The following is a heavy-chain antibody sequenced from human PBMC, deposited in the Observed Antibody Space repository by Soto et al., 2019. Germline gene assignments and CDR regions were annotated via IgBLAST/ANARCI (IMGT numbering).Heavy chain of an antibody. J-gene: IGHJ4*02. CDR1: GGSFSGYY. D-gene: IGHD2-8*01. CDR3: GRGDVGIVLMVYAIRRGDAFDY. Sequence: SESLSLTCAVYGGSFSGYYWSWIRQPPGKGLEWIGEINHSGSTNYNPSLKSRVTISVDTSKNQFSLKLSSVTAADTAVYYCGRGDVGIVLMVYAIRRGDAFDYWGQGTLVTVSS. CDR2: INHSGST. V-gene: IGHV4-34*01.